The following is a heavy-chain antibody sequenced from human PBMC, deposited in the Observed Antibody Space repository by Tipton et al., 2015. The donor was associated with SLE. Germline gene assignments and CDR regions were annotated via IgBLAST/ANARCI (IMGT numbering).Heavy chain of an antibody. CDR1: GGSISSSSYY. J-gene: IGHJ4*02. V-gene: IGHV4-39*01. CDR2: IYYSGST. D-gene: IGHD1-26*01. CDR3: ARTDWAFRREVY. Sequence: GLVKPSETLSLTCTVSGGSISSSSYYWVWIRQPPGKGLEWIGSIYYSGSTYYNPSLKSRVTISVDTSKNQFSLKLSSVTAADTAVYYCARTDWAFRREVYWGQGTLVTVSS.